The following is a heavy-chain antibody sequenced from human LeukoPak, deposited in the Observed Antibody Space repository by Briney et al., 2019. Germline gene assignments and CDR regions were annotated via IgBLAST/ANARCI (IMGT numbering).Heavy chain of an antibody. CDR2: MNPNSGNT. V-gene: IGHV1-8*01. CDR1: GYTFTSYD. CDR3: ARGGPFTGSFFEYYFDH. J-gene: IGHJ4*02. D-gene: IGHD1-26*01. Sequence: ASVKVSCKASGYTFTSYDINWVRQATGQGLEWMGWMNPNSGNTGYAQKFQGRVTMTRNTSISTAYMELSSLRSEDTAMYYCARGGPFTGSFFEYYFDHWGQGILVTVSS.